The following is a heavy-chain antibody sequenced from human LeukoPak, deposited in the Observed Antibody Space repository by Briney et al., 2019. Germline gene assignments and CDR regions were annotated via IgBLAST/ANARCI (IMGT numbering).Heavy chain of an antibody. J-gene: IGHJ4*02. Sequence: SETLSLTCTVSGGSVSSTTYFWSWIRQPPGKGLEWIASINYSGSTYYNPSLKSRVTISVDTSENQFSPKLSSVTAADTAVYYCARYVVYGSGKYYFDYWGQGTLVTVSS. CDR2: INYSGST. D-gene: IGHD3-10*01. CDR3: ARYVVYGSGKYYFDY. CDR1: GGSVSSTTYF. V-gene: IGHV4-39*01.